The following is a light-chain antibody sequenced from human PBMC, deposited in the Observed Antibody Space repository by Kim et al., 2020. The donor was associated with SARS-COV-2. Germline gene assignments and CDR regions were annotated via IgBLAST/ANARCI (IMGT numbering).Light chain of an antibody. J-gene: IGKJ1*01. Sequence: ASVGDRVTITCRASQDIANSLAWYQHTPGTAPKLLIYAASTLQSAVPSRISGSGSGTEFTLTIGSLQTEDVATYYCQKYDTAPWTFGPGTKVDIK. CDR2: AAS. CDR1: QDIANS. CDR3: QKYDTAPWT. V-gene: IGKV1-27*01.